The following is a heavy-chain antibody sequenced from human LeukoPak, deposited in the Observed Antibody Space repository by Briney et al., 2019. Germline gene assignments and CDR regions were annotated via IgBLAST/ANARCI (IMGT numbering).Heavy chain of an antibody. V-gene: IGHV1-69*05. CDR3: AGGIAARRGGYYFDY. J-gene: IGHJ4*02. D-gene: IGHD6-6*01. CDR2: IIPIFGTA. Sequence: ASVKVSCKASGGTFSSYAISWVRQAPGQGLEWMGGIIPIFGTANYAQKFQGRVTITTDESTSTAYMELSSLRSEDTAVYYCAGGIAARRGGYYFDYWGQGTLVTVSS. CDR1: GGTFSSYA.